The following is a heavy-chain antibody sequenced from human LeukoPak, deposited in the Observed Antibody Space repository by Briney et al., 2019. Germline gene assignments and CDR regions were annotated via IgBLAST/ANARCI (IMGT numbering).Heavy chain of an antibody. CDR2: IYSGGST. Sequence: GGSLRLSCAASGFTVSSNYMSWVRQAPGKGLEWVSVIYSGGSTYYADSVKGRFTISRDNSKNTLYLQMNSLRAEDTAVYYCAKDRGYSNSWSWFDYWGQGTLVTVSS. CDR1: GFTVSSNY. D-gene: IGHD6-13*01. V-gene: IGHV3-53*01. CDR3: AKDRGYSNSWSWFDY. J-gene: IGHJ4*02.